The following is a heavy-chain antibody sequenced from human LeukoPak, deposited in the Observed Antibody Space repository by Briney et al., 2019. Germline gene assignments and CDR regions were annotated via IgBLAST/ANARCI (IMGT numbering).Heavy chain of an antibody. CDR2: IDPSDSDT. Sequence: GESLKISCKASGYSFTSYWIGWVRQMPGKGLESMGIIDPSDSDTRYTPSFQGQVTISADRSLNTAFLQWHSLKASDTAMYYCARQTAMGRSGDYWGQGTLVTVSS. CDR3: ARQTAMGRSGDY. V-gene: IGHV5-51*01. D-gene: IGHD5-18*01. CDR1: GYSFTSYW. J-gene: IGHJ4*02.